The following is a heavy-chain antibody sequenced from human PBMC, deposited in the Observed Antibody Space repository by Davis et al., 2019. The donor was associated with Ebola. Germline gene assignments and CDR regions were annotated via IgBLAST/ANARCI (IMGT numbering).Heavy chain of an antibody. D-gene: IGHD1-1*01. J-gene: IGHJ4*02. CDR2: IKPDGSAT. V-gene: IGHV3-7*03. Sequence: GESLKISCAASSFPFRNYSMSWVRQAPGKGLEWVANIKPDGSATSYLDSVKGRFAISRDNAKNSLDLQMNTMRVEDTAVYYCATSGGGHWGQGALVIVTS. CDR1: SFPFRNYS. CDR3: ATSGGGH.